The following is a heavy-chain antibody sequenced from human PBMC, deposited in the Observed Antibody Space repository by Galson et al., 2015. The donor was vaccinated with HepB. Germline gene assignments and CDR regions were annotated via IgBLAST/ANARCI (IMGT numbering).Heavy chain of an antibody. CDR1: GFTFSSYS. Sequence: SLRLSCAASGFTFSSYSMNWVRQAPGKGLEWVSSISSSSSYIYYADSVKGRFTISRDNAKNSLYLQMNSLRAEDTAVYYCARVGRPGTVTKLSRYFDLWGRGTLVTVSS. D-gene: IGHD4-17*01. V-gene: IGHV3-21*01. CDR3: ARVGRPGTVTKLSRYFDL. CDR2: ISSSSSYI. J-gene: IGHJ2*01.